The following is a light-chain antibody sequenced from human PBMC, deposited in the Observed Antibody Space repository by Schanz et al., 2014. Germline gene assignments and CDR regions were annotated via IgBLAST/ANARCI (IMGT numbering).Light chain of an antibody. CDR3: SSYTSSSTGV. CDR2: GNS. J-gene: IGLJ3*02. Sequence: QSVLTQPPSVSGAPGQRVTISCTGSSSNIGAGYDVHWYQQLPGTAPKLLIYGNSNRPSGVPDRFSGSKSGTSASLAITGLQAEDEADYYCSSYTSSSTGVFGGGTKLTVL. V-gene: IGLV1-40*01. CDR1: SSNIGAGYD.